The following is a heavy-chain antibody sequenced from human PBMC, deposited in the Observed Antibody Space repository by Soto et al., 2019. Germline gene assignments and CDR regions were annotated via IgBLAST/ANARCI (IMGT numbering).Heavy chain of an antibody. CDR2: SNPSSGGT. Sequence: ASVKVSCKASGYPFTGPYIYWVRQAPGQGLEWMGWSNPSSGGTEFAEKFQGRVTVTRDTSIRTVFLELNSLTSDDTGVYFCARDFRTYSHGVDVWGQGTAVTVSS. D-gene: IGHD4-4*01. CDR3: ARDFRTYSHGVDV. V-gene: IGHV1-2*02. J-gene: IGHJ6*02. CDR1: GYPFTGPY.